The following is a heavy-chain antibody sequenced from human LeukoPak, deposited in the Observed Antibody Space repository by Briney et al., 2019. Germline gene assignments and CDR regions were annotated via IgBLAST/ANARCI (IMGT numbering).Heavy chain of an antibody. CDR3: ARLPSGGYFDY. CDR2: ISYDGSNK. V-gene: IGHV3-30*04. CDR1: GFTFSSYA. D-gene: IGHD1-26*01. Sequence: GGSLRLSCAASGFTFSSYAMHWVRQAPGKGLEWVAVISYDGSNKYYADSVKGRFTISRDNSKNTLYLQMNSLRAEDTAVYYCARLPSGGYFDYWGQGTLVTVSS. J-gene: IGHJ4*02.